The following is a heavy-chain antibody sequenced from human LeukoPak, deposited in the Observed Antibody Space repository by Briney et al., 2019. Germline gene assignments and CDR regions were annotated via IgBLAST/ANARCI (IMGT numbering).Heavy chain of an antibody. D-gene: IGHD6-6*01. V-gene: IGHV1-46*01. Sequence: VASVTVSCTASGYTHTSYFMHWVRQAPGQGLEWMGIINPSGGSTSYAQKFQGRVTMTRDTSTSTVYMELSSLRSEDTAVYYCARTAGRTFDYWGQGTLVTVSS. CDR3: ARTAGRTFDY. CDR1: GYTHTSYF. J-gene: IGHJ4*02. CDR2: INPSGGST.